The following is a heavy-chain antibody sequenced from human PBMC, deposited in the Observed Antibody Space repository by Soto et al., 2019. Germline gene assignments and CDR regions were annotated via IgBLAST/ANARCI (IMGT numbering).Heavy chain of an antibody. D-gene: IGHD3-9*01. CDR1: GGSMSSSSYY. CDR2: MYFSGFYSGST. V-gene: IGHV4-39*01. J-gene: IGHJ4*02. CDR3: ARGFDILTFGFCLDY. Sequence: ETLSLTCTVSGGSMSSSSYYWGWIRQPPGKGLEWIANMYFSGFYSGSTSYNPSLKSRVTISVDTSKNQFSLQVSSVTAADTAVYYCARGFDILTFGFCLDYWGQGTLVTVSS.